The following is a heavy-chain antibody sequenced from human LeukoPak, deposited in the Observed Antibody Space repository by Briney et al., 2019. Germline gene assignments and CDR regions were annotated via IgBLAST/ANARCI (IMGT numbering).Heavy chain of an antibody. D-gene: IGHD2-15*01. CDR1: GFTFSNYA. V-gene: IGHV3-30-3*01. J-gene: IGHJ4*02. CDR3: ARGSVGTPPPFDY. Sequence: GGSLRLSCAASGFTFSNYAIHWVRQAPGKGLDWVALISYDGNIKNYADSVKGRFTISRDSSTLYLQMNSLRTEDTAVYYCARGSVGTPPPFDYWGQGTLVTVSS. CDR2: ISYDGNIK.